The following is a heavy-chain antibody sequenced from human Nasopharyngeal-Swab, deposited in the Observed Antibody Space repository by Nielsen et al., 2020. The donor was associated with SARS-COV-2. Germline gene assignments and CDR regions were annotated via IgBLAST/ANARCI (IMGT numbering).Heavy chain of an antibody. CDR1: GYSFSSYW. J-gene: IGHJ4*02. CDR2: IYPGDSET. CDR3: ARRNQMAARPFDS. V-gene: IGHV5-51*01. Sequence: GGSLRLSCKGSGYSFSSYWIGWVRQMPGKGLEWMGIIYPGDSETRYSPSFQGRVTISADKSINTAYLQWRSLKASDTAMHYCARRNQMAARPFDSWGQGTLVTVSS. D-gene: IGHD6-6*01.